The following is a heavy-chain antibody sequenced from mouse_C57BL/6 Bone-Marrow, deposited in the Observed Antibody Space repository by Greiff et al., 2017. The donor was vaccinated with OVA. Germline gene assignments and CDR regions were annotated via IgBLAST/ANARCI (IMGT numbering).Heavy chain of an antibody. CDR3: ARRLRWYFDV. J-gene: IGHJ1*03. D-gene: IGHD1-1*01. CDR2: INPNNGGT. Sequence: EVQLQQSGPELVKPGASVKIPCTASGYTFTDYNMDWVKQSHGKSLEWIGDINPNNGGTIYNQKFKGKATLTVDKSSSTAYMELRSLTSEDTAVYYCARRLRWYFDVWGTGTTVTVSS. CDR1: GYTFTDYN. V-gene: IGHV1-18*01.